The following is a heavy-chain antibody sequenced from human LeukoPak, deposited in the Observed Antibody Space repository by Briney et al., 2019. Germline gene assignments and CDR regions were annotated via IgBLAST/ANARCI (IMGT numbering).Heavy chain of an antibody. CDR3: AKVRGALSGYDG. V-gene: IGHV3-30*18. J-gene: IGHJ4*02. CDR2: IGTNK. CDR1: GFTFSSYG. Sequence: RTGPSLRLSCAASGFTFSSYGMHWVRQAPGKGLEWETVIGTNKYYTNYVKGRFNISTENSMKMMYMQMERMRSEDTAGYCCAKVRGALSGYDGWGQGTLGTVSS. D-gene: IGHD5-12*01.